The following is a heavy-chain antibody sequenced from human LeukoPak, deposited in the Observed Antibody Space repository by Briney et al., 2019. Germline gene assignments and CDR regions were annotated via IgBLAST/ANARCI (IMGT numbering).Heavy chain of an antibody. D-gene: IGHD3-22*01. CDR2: ISYDGSNK. J-gene: IGHJ6*02. Sequence: PGGSLRLSCAASGFTFSSYAMHWVRQAPGKGLEWVAVISYDGSNKYCADSVKGRFTISRDNSKNTLYLQMNSLRAEDTAVYYCARDRLTMIVVATYYYYYGMDVWGQGTTVTVSS. CDR1: GFTFSSYA. CDR3: ARDRLTMIVVATYYYYYGMDV. V-gene: IGHV3-30-3*01.